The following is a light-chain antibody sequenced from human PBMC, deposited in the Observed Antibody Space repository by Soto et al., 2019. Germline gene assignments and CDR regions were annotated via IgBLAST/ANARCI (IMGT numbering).Light chain of an antibody. CDR1: RSNIGSSI. J-gene: IGLJ3*02. V-gene: IGLV1-47*01. CDR3: VAWDDDLSARV. Sequence: QSVLTQPPSLSGTPGQTVTISCLGSRSNIGSSIVHWYQQLPGTAPKHLIYMNNQRPAGVPDRFSGSKSGTSASLVISALRSEDEADDYCVAWDDDLSARVFGGGTKLTVL. CDR2: MNN.